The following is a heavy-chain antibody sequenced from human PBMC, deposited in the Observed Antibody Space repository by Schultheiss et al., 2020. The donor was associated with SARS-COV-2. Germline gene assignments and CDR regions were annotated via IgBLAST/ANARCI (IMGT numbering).Heavy chain of an antibody. J-gene: IGHJ6*02. D-gene: IGHD3-3*01. V-gene: IGHV3-30*19. CDR3: ARDNERFLEWLPDGYYYYGMDV. CDR2: ISYDGSNK. Sequence: GGSLRLSCAASGFTFSSYGMHWVRQAPGKGLEWVAVISYDGSNKYYADSVKGRFTISRDNSKNTLYLQMNSLRAEDTAVYYCARDNERFLEWLPDGYYYYGMDVWGQGTTVTVSS. CDR1: GFTFSSYG.